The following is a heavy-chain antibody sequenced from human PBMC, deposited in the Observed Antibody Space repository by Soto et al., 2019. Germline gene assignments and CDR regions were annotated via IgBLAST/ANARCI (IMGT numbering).Heavy chain of an antibody. Sequence: SETLSLTCTVSGDSVTRNSHYWGWIRQPPGKGLQWIGSLYYSASTDTNPSLRSGVTISVDTCKTQFSLNLTSVTAADTAVYFCARHLYYDISPGYLRPYHYYGMDVWGQGTTVT. J-gene: IGHJ6*02. CDR1: GDSVTRNSHY. V-gene: IGHV4-39*01. CDR3: ARHLYYDISPGYLRPYHYYGMDV. D-gene: IGHD3-9*01. CDR2: LYYSAST.